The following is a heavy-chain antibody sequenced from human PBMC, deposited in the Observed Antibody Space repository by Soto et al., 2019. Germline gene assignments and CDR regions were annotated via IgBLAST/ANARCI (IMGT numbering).Heavy chain of an antibody. CDR1: GYTFTNYA. Sequence: ASVKVSCKASGYTFTNYAMHWVRQAPGQRLEWMGWINAGNGNTKYSQKFQGRVTITRDTSASTAYMELSSLRSEDAAVYYCARGGSLYWYFDLWGRGTLVTVDS. J-gene: IGHJ2*01. D-gene: IGHD1-26*01. V-gene: IGHV1-3*01. CDR3: ARGGSLYWYFDL. CDR2: INAGNGNT.